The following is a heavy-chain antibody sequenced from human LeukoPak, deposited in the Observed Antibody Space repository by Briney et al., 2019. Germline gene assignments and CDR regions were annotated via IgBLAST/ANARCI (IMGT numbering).Heavy chain of an antibody. CDR2: IYPGDSDT. D-gene: IGHD4/OR15-4a*01. Sequence: GASLKISCKGSGYSFSSYWIGWGRPMPGKGLEWMGIIYPGDSDTRYSPSFQGQVTISVDKSISTAYVQWSSLKASDTAMYYCARRVLDYFEHWGQGSLVTVSS. V-gene: IGHV5-51*01. J-gene: IGHJ4*02. CDR1: GYSFSSYW. CDR3: ARRVLDYFEH.